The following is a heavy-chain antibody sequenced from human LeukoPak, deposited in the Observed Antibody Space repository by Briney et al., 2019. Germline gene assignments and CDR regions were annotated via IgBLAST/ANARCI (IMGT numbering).Heavy chain of an antibody. D-gene: IGHD7-27*01. CDR2: IYYSGST. V-gene: IGHV4-39*07. J-gene: IGHJ4*02. CDR3: ATRKLGNDY. CDR1: GGSISSSSYY. Sequence: SETLSLTCTVSGGSISSSSYYWGWIRQPPGKGLEWIGSIYYSGSTDYNASLKSRVTISADTSKNQFSLKLYSVTAADTAVYYCATRKLGNDYWGQGTLVTVSS.